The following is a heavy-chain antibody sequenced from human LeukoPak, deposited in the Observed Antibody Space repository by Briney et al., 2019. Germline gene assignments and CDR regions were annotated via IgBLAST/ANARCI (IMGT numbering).Heavy chain of an antibody. Sequence: GGSLRLSCAASGFTFNNYSMNWVRQVPGKGLEWVSSIRSDSSYIYYADSVKGRFTISRDNAKSSLHLQMNSLRAEDTAVYYCARDGLLYFGELDFWGQGTLVTVSS. J-gene: IGHJ4*02. CDR2: IRSDSSYI. CDR1: GFTFNNYS. CDR3: ARDGLLYFGELDF. D-gene: IGHD3-10*01. V-gene: IGHV3-21*01.